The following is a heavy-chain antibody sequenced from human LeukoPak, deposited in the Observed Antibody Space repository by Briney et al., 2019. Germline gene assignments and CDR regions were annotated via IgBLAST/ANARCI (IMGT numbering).Heavy chain of an antibody. CDR2: ISGSGGST. Sequence: PGGSLRLSCAASGFTFSSYAMSWVRQAPGKGLEWVSAISGSGGSTYYADSVKGRFTISRDNSKNTLYLQMNSLRAEDTAVYYCAKGLREVGSVVVNTPWDYWGQGTLVTVSS. CDR1: GFTFSSYA. CDR3: AKGLREVGSVVVNTPWDY. V-gene: IGHV3-23*01. J-gene: IGHJ4*02. D-gene: IGHD3-22*01.